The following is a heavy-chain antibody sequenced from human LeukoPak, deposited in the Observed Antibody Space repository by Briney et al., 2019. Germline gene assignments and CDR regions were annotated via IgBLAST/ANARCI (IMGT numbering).Heavy chain of an antibody. CDR2: ISAYNGNT. CDR1: GYTFTSYG. CDR3: ARMVTGPHCSSTSCQGGYFDY. Sequence: ASVKVSCKASGYTFTSYGISWVRQAPGQGLEWMGWISAYNGNTNYAQKLQGRVTMTTDTSTSTAYMELRSLRSDDTAVYYCARMVTGPHCSSTSCQGGYFDYWGQGTLVTVSS. V-gene: IGHV1-18*01. J-gene: IGHJ4*02. D-gene: IGHD2-2*01.